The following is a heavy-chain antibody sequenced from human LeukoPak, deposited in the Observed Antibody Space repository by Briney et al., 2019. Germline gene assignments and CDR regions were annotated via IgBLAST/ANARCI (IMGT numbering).Heavy chain of an antibody. J-gene: IGHJ4*02. V-gene: IGHV4-59*01. CDR1: GGSISSYY. CDR2: IYYSGST. D-gene: IGHD6-6*01. Sequence: PSETLSLTCTVSGGSISSYYWSWIRQPPGKGLELIGYIYYSGSTNFNPSLKSRVTISVDTSKNQFSLKLSSVTAADAAVYYCARGQYSSPFFDYWGQGTLVTVSS. CDR3: ARGQYSSPFFDY.